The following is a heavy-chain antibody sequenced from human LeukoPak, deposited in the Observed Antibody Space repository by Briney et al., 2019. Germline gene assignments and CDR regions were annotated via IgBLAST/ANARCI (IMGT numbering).Heavy chain of an antibody. V-gene: IGHV4-34*01. CDR1: GGSFSGYY. Sequence: SETLSLTCAVYGGSFSGYYWSWIRQPPGKGLEWIGEINHSGSTNYNPSLKSRVTISVDTSKNQFSLKLSSVTAADTAVYYCGTLYDSSGYYPFWGQGTLVTVSS. J-gene: IGHJ4*02. CDR3: GTLYDSSGYYPF. CDR2: INHSGST. D-gene: IGHD3-22*01.